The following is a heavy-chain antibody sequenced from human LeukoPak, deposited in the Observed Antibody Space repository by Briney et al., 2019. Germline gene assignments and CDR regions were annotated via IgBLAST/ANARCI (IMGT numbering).Heavy chain of an antibody. V-gene: IGHV1-2*06. CDR3: ARIAAAGTR. CDR2: INPNSGST. CDR1: GYTFTSYD. J-gene: IGHJ4*02. D-gene: IGHD6-13*01. Sequence: ASVKVSCKASGYTFTSYDINWVRQATGQGLEWMGRINPNSGSTNYAQKFQGRVTMTRDTSISTAYMELSRLRSDDTAVYYCARIAAAGTRWGQGTLVTVSS.